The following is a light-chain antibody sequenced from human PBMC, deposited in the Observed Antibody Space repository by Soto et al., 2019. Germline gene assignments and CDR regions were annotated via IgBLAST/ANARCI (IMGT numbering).Light chain of an antibody. CDR3: HSYDSSLSASV. Sequence: QSVLTQTPSVSGAPGQRVTISCTGRSSNIGAGYDVHWYQHLPGTVPKLLIYGTTNRPSGVPDRFSGSKSGISASLAITGLQAEDEADYYCHSYDSSLSASVFGAGTKVTVL. J-gene: IGLJ1*01. CDR2: GTT. CDR1: SSNIGAGYD. V-gene: IGLV1-40*01.